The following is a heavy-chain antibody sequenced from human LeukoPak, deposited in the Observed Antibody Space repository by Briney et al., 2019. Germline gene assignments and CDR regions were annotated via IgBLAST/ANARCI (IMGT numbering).Heavy chain of an antibody. CDR3: AKDSAAVGTLFDY. D-gene: IGHD6-13*01. Sequence: PGGSLRLSCAASGFTFSDYYMSWIRQAPGKGLEWVSAINGSGSHTYYAGSVKGRFTISRDNSKNMLYLQMNSLRAEDTAVYFCAKDSAAVGTLFDYWGQGTLVTVSS. CDR1: GFTFSDYY. V-gene: IGHV3-23*01. CDR2: INGSGSHT. J-gene: IGHJ4*02.